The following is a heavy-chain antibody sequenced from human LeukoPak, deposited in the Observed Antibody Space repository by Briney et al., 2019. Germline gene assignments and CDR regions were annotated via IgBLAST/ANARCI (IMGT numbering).Heavy chain of an antibody. CDR2: VYYNGST. Sequence: SETLSLTCTVTGGSISSSSFLWGWIRQPPGKELEWIGSVYYNGSTYQNPSLKNRITMSVDTSTNQFSLKVTSMTAADTALYLCARQRSGLGRPLFFFDYWGLGTLVTFSS. V-gene: IGHV4-39*01. CDR3: ARQRSGLGRPLFFFDY. CDR1: GGSISSSSFL. D-gene: IGHD3-16*01. J-gene: IGHJ4*02.